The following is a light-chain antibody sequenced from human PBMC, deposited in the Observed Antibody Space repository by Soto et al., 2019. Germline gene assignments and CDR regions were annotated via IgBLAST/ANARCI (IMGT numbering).Light chain of an antibody. CDR1: QSVDTN. J-gene: IGKJ5*01. Sequence: EVVMTQSPATLSVSPGDRATLSCRASQSVDTNVVWYQQKPGQPPRLLVHSASIRATGVPARFTGIGSGTDFTLTISGLQSDDFAIYYCQQHGTSPITFGQGTRLEIK. V-gene: IGKV3-15*01. CDR2: SAS. CDR3: QQHGTSPIT.